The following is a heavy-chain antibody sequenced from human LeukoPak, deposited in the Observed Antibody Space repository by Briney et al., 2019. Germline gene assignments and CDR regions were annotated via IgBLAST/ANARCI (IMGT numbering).Heavy chain of an antibody. CDR3: ARGGDYKNDY. V-gene: IGHV3-74*01. J-gene: IGHJ4*02. D-gene: IGHD4-17*01. Sequence: GGSLRLSCAASGFTFSSYWMHWVRQTPGKGLVWVSRINGAGSSISYADSVKGRVTISRDNAKNTLYLQMNNLRAEDTAVYYCARGGDYKNDYWGRGTLVTVSS. CDR2: INGAGSSI. CDR1: GFTFSSYW.